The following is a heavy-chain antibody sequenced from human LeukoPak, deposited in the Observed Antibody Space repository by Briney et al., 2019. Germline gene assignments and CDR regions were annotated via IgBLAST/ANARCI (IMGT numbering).Heavy chain of an antibody. CDR3: ARDSGSGYYEA. D-gene: IGHD3-10*01. CDR2: FQYNGIT. J-gene: IGHJ5*02. Sequence: SETLSLTCTVSGSSITSFYWTWVRQPPGKGLEWIGSFQYNGITYYNPSLKSRLTMSVDTSKNQFSLKMRSVTAADTAVYYCARDSGSGYYEAWGQGTLVTVSS. CDR1: GSSITSFY. V-gene: IGHV4-59*12.